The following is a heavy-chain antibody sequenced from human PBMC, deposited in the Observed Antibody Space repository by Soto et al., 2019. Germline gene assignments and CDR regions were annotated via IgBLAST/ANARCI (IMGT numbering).Heavy chain of an antibody. V-gene: IGHV5-51*01. CDR3: ARRDYYDSTAYFY. D-gene: IGHD3-22*01. CDR2: VYPDDSDT. CDR1: GYTFTDFW. Sequence: GESLKISCKGSGYTFTDFWIALVRRRPGKGLEWMGLVYPDDSDTRYSPSLQGQVTISADKSISTAYLQWRSLKASDTAMYYCARRDYYDSTAYFYWGQGTLVTVSS. J-gene: IGHJ4*02.